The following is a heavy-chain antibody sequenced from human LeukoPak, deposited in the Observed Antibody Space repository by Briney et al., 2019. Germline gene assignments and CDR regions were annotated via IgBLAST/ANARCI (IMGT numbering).Heavy chain of an antibody. CDR3: ARDRTGASDY. Sequence: GGSLRLSCVASGLIFSTYGMHWVRQAPGKGLEWVAFIQFDGSDEHYSDSVKGRFTISRDNSKNTLFLQMNSLRAEDTAVYYCARDRTGASDYWGQGTLVTVSS. D-gene: IGHD7-27*01. CDR2: IQFDGSDE. J-gene: IGHJ4*02. CDR1: GLIFSTYG. V-gene: IGHV3-30*02.